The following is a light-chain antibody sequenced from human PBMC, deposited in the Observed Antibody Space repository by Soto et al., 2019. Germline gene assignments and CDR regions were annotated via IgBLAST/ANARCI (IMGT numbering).Light chain of an antibody. CDR2: GAS. CDR1: QSIRYY. V-gene: IGKV1-5*01. Sequence: DIQLTQSPPTLSASVGDTATITCRASQSIRYYLAWYQQMPGKAPKLLIYGASSLQSGVPSRFSGSGSGTEFTLTISSLQPDDFATYFCQNHNSYSQTFGQGT. CDR3: QNHNSYSQT. J-gene: IGKJ1*01.